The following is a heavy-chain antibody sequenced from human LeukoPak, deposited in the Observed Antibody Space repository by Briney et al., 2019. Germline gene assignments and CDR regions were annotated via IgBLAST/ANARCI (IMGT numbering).Heavy chain of an antibody. J-gene: IGHJ4*02. CDR2: ISAYNGNT. Sequence: ASVKVSCKASGYTFTSYGISWVRQAPGQGLEWMGWISAYNGNTNYAQKLQGRVTMTTDTSTSTAYMELRSLRSDDTAVYYCARDLYYYDSRGYYGFDYWGQGTLVTVSS. CDR1: GYTFTSYG. D-gene: IGHD3-22*01. V-gene: IGHV1-18*01. CDR3: ARDLYYYDSRGYYGFDY.